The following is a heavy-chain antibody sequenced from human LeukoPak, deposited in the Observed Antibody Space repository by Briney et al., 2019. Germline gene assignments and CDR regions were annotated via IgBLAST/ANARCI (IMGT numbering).Heavy chain of an antibody. J-gene: IGHJ1*01. CDR1: GFTFDDYA. D-gene: IGHD2-15*01. Sequence: PGGSLRLSCAASGFTFDDYAMHWVRQAPGKGLEWVSGIRWNSGSIGYADSVKGRFTISRDNAKNSLYLQMNSLRAEDTALYYCAKTPKPYCSGGSCYSHGYSQHWGQGTLVTVSS. CDR3: AKTPKPYCSGGSCYSHGYSQH. CDR2: IRWNSGSI. V-gene: IGHV3-9*01.